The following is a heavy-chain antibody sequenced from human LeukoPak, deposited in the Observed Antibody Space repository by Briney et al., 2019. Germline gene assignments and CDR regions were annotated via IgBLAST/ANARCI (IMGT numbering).Heavy chain of an antibody. D-gene: IGHD4-23*01. CDR3: AREPRTLSGNSGFDY. CDR1: GGSISSGSYY. J-gene: IGHJ4*02. CDR2: IYTSGST. V-gene: IGHV4-61*02. Sequence: NPSETLSLTCTVSGGSISSGSYYWSWIRQPAGKGLEWIGRIYTSGSTNYNPSLKSRVTISVDTSKNQFSLKLRSVTAADTAVYYCAREPRTLSGNSGFDYWGQGTLVTVSS.